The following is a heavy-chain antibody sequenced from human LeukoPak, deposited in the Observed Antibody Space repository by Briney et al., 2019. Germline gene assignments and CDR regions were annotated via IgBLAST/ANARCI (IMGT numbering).Heavy chain of an antibody. D-gene: IGHD3-10*01. J-gene: IGHJ5*02. CDR2: IKSKTDGGTS. V-gene: IGHV3-15*01. CDR1: GFTFSSYG. Sequence: GGSLRLSCAASGFTFSSYGMHWVRQAPGKGLEWVGRIKSKTDGGTSDYAAPVKGRFTISRDDSKNTLYLQMNSLKTEDTAVYYCTTDFELWFGENWFDPWGQGTLVTVSS. CDR3: TTDFELWFGENWFDP.